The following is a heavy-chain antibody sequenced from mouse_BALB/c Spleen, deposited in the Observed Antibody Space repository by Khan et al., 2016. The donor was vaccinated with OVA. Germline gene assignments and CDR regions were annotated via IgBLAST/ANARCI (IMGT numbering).Heavy chain of an antibody. V-gene: IGHV2-6-4*01. CDR1: GFSLSRYS. CDR2: LWSGGST. J-gene: IGHJ1*01. D-gene: IGHD3-3*01. Sequence: QVQLKESGPGLVAPSQSLSITCTVSGFSLSRYSVHWVRQPPGKGLEWLGILWSGGSTDYNSALKSRLSISKDNSRSQVFLQMNSLQTDDTAMYYCARNRDGGSYWYFDVWGAGTTVTVAS. CDR3: ARNRDGGSYWYFDV.